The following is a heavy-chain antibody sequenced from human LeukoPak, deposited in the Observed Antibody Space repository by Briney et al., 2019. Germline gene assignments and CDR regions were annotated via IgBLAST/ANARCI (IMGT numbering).Heavy chain of an antibody. V-gene: IGHV1-46*04. CDR1: GYTFTNYY. CDR2: INPSGGST. J-gene: IGHJ4*02. CDR3: ARFSYGGGGYFDY. Sequence: ASVKVSCKASGYTFTNYYMHWVRQAPGQGLEWMGIINPSGGSTSYAQKLQGRVTMTRGTSTSTVYMELSSLRSEDTAVYYCARFSYGGGGYFDYWGQGTLVTVSS. D-gene: IGHD5-18*01.